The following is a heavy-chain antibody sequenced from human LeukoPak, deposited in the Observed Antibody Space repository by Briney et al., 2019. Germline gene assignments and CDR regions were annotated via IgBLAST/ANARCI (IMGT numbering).Heavy chain of an antibody. V-gene: IGHV3-7*01. J-gene: IGHJ4*02. Sequence: GGSLRLSCAASGFTFSSYWMSWVRQAPGKGLEWVANIKQDESEKYYVDSLKGRFTISRDNAKNSLYLQMNSLRDEDTAVYYCARDKIEGPTKLDYWGQGILVAVSS. CDR3: ARDKIEGPTKLDY. CDR1: GFTFSSYW. CDR2: IKQDESEK. D-gene: IGHD1-1*01.